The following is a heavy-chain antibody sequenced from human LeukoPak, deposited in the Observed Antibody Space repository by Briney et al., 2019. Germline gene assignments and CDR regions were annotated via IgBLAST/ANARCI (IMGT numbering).Heavy chain of an antibody. CDR1: GGSISSYY. J-gene: IGHJ4*02. V-gene: IGHV4-59*08. Sequence: SETLSLTCSVFGGSISSYYWSWIRQPPGERLEWIGYIYFSGSTNYNPSLKSRVTISVDTSKNQFSLTLTSVTAADTAVYYCARHKRSNHADFDYWGQGTLVTVSS. D-gene: IGHD1-14*01. CDR3: ARHKRSNHADFDY. CDR2: IYFSGST.